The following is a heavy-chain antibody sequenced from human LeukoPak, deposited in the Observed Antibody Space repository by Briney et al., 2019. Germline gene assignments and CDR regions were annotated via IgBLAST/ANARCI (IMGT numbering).Heavy chain of an antibody. CDR3: ARIAAKFYYMDV. CDR1: GYTFTSYG. V-gene: IGHV1-18*01. D-gene: IGHD2-15*01. J-gene: IGHJ6*03. CDR2: ISAYNGNT. Sequence: EASVTVSCKASGYTFTSYGISWVRQAPGQGLEWMGWISAYNGNTNYAQKLQGRVTMTTDTSTSTAYMELRSLRSDDTAVYYCARIAAKFYYMDVWGKGTTVTISS.